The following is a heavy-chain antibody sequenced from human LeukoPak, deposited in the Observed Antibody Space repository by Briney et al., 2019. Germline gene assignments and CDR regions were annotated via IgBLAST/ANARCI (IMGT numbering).Heavy chain of an antibody. CDR2: INHSGST. D-gene: IGHD3-10*01. CDR3: ARESDPITGYFYYYMDV. Sequence: ASETLSLTCGVYGGSLRGHYWSWIRQPPGKGLEWVGEINHSGSTNYNPSFWGRVTISVDTSKNQFFLKLNSVTAADTAVYYCARESDPITGYFYYYMDVWGRGTTVTVSS. CDR1: GGSLRGHY. V-gene: IGHV4-34*01. J-gene: IGHJ6*03.